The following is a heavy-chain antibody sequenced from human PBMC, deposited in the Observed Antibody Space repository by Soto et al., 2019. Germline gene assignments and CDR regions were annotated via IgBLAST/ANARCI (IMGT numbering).Heavy chain of an antibody. J-gene: IGHJ4*02. CDR2: ISESGGST. CDR1: GFTFSTCA. D-gene: IGHD6-19*01. V-gene: IGHV3-23*01. CDR3: AKDRPAAGSQWLVPI. Sequence: GGSLRLSCAASGFTFSTCAMSWVRQAPGMGLQWVAAISESGGSTYYADSVRGRFTVSRDNSKNTLYLQLNSLGAEDTAVYYCAKDRPAAGSQWLVPIWGRGTLVTVSS.